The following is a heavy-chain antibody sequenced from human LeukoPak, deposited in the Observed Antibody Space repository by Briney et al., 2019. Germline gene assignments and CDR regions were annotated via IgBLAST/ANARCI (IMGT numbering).Heavy chain of an antibody. Sequence: GGSLRLSCAASGFTFSDYFMSWIRQAPGKGLEWVSYISSSRGTIYYADSVKGRFTISRDNAKNSLYLQMNSLRAEDTAVYYCARPDYYGSGSPPRYWGQGTLVTVSS. J-gene: IGHJ4*02. CDR3: ARPDYYGSGSPPRY. CDR1: GFTFSDYF. CDR2: ISSSRGTI. D-gene: IGHD3-10*01. V-gene: IGHV3-11*01.